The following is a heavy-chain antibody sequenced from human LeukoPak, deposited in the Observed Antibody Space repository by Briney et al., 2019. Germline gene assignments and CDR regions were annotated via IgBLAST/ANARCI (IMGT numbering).Heavy chain of an antibody. V-gene: IGHV3-23*01. Sequence: GGSLRLSCSASGFAFSTSAMSWVRQAPGKGLEWVSTITGTGDYTEYADSVKGRFTISRDNSKNTLFLQMSSLRADDTAFYYCAKDIVVEGNWGQGTLVTVSS. CDR1: GFAFSTSA. CDR3: AKDIVVEGN. CDR2: ITGTGDYT. D-gene: IGHD2-2*01. J-gene: IGHJ4*02.